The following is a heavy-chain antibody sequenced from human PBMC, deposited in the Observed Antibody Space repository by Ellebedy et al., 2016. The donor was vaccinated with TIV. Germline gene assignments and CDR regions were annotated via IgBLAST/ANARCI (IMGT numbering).Heavy chain of an antibody. CDR1: GFTFTTYA. CDR3: AGDLRAVAGNPFQDYFDY. J-gene: IGHJ4*02. V-gene: IGHV3-23*01. CDR2: IGPSADNT. Sequence: GGSLRLSXAASGFTFTTYAMSWVRQAPGKGLEWVSVIGPSADNTYFADSVKGRFTVSRDNSKNMVYLQMNSLRAEDTAVYYYAGDLRAVAGNPFQDYFDYWGQGTLVTVSS. D-gene: IGHD6-19*01.